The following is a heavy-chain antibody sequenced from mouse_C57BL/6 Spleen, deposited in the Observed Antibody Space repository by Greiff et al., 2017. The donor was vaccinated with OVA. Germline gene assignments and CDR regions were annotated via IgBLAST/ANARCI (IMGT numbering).Heavy chain of an antibody. V-gene: IGHV1-80*01. Sequence: QVHVKQSGAELVKPGASVKISCKASGYAFSSYWMNWVKQRPGKGLEWIGQIYPGDGDTNYNGKFKGKATLTADKSSSTAYMQLSSLTSEDSAVYFCARQRGLRSYFDYWGQGTTLTVSS. CDR2: IYPGDGDT. CDR3: ARQRGLRSYFDY. D-gene: IGHD1-1*01. CDR1: GYAFSSYW. J-gene: IGHJ2*01.